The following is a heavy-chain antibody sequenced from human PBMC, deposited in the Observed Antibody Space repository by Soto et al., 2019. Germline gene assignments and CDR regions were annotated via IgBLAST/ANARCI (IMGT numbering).Heavy chain of an antibody. CDR2: ISGSGGST. CDR3: AKDHINSFENYYDSSGLFDY. J-gene: IGHJ4*02. Sequence: GGSLRLSCAASGFTFSSYAMSWVRQAPGKGLEWVSAISGSGGSTYYADSVKGRFTISRDNSKNTLYLQMNSLRAEDTAVYYCAKDHINSFENYYDSSGLFDYWGQGTLVTVSS. CDR1: GFTFSSYA. V-gene: IGHV3-23*01. D-gene: IGHD3-22*01.